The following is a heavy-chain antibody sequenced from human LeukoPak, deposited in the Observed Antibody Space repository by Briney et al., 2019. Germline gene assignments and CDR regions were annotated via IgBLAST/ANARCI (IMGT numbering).Heavy chain of an antibody. CDR1: GGSISSSTYY. CDR2: VYYSGST. CDR3: ARQLWFHLFYY. D-gene: IGHD3-10*01. Sequence: PSETLSLTCSLSGGSISSSTYYWGWIRQPPGKGLEGIGTVYYSGSTYYNPSLKGRVTISVDTSTTQFSLRLSSVTAADTAVYYCARQLWFHLFYYWGQGTLVTFSS. V-gene: IGHV4-39*01. J-gene: IGHJ4*02.